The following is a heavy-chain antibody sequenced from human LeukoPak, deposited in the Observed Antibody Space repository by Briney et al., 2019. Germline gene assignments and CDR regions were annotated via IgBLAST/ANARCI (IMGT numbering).Heavy chain of an antibody. V-gene: IGHV4-34*01. CDR1: GGSFSGYY. D-gene: IGHD6-13*01. J-gene: IGHJ2*01. Sequence: PSETLSRTCAVYGGSFSGYYWSWIRQPPGKGLEWIGEINHSGSTNYNPSLKSRVTISVDTSKNQFSLKLSSVTAADTAVYYCARVSIAAAGTRWFFDLWGRGTLVTVSS. CDR2: INHSGST. CDR3: ARVSIAAAGTRWFFDL.